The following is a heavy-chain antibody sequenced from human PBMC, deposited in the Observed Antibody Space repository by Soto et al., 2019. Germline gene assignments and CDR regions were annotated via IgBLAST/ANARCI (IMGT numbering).Heavy chain of an antibody. V-gene: IGHV1-18*01. CDR3: ARSLYYFDY. CDR2: IKVDNGDT. Sequence: QVHLVQSGGEVKKPGASVKVSCKASGYTLKNYGIGWVRQAPGLGPEWVGWIKVDNGDTKYAEKLQGRVTLTTDTSTSTAYMELRNLRSDDTAFYYCARSLYYFDYWGQGTLVTVSS. J-gene: IGHJ4*02. CDR1: GYTLKNYG.